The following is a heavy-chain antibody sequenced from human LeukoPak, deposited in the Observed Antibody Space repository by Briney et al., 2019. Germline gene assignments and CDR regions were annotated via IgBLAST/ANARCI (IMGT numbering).Heavy chain of an antibody. J-gene: IGHJ4*02. D-gene: IGHD4-11*01. Sequence: SVKVSCKASGYTFTNFDINWVRQATGQGLEWMGWMNPNTGNAGYAQKFQDRVTITWDASISTAYMDLSSLRSEDTAVYYCARVGYSNSYDYWGQGTLVTVSS. CDR2: MNPNTGNA. CDR3: ARVGYSNSYDY. V-gene: IGHV1-8*03. CDR1: GYTFTNFD.